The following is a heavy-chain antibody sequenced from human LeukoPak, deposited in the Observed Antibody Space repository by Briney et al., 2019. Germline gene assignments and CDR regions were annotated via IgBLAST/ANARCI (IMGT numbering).Heavy chain of an antibody. D-gene: IGHD1-20*01. CDR3: ARSITGTYNDAFDI. V-gene: IGHV4-39*07. Sequence: PSETLSLTCTVSGGSISSSTFYWGWIRQPPGKGLEWIGNIYYSGSTYYNPSLKSRVTISVDTSKNQFSLKLSSVTAADTAVYYCARSITGTYNDAFDIWGQGTMVTVSS. CDR2: IYYSGST. CDR1: GGSISSSTFY. J-gene: IGHJ3*02.